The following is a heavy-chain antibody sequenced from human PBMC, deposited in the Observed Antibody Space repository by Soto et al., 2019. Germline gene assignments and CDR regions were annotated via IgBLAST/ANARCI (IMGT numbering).Heavy chain of an antibody. D-gene: IGHD5-18*01. CDR2: ISYDGSNK. J-gene: IGHJ4*02. Sequence: QPGGSLRLSCAASGFTFSSYAMHWVRQAPGKGLEWVAVISYDGSNKYYADSVKGRFTISRDNSKNTLYLQMNSLRAEDTAVYYCARDTAMVTGDYWGQGTLVTVSS. CDR1: GFTFSSYA. V-gene: IGHV3-30-3*01. CDR3: ARDTAMVTGDY.